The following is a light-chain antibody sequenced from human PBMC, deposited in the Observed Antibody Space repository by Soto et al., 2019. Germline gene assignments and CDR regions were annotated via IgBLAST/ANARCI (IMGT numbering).Light chain of an antibody. J-gene: IGKJ4*01. CDR2: DAS. V-gene: IGKV3-20*01. CDR3: QQFSSYPLT. Sequence: EFVLTQSTGTLSCSPGERASLSCRASQTVRNNYLAWYQQKPGQAPRLLIYDASSRATGIPDRFSGGGSGTDFTLTISRLEPEDFAVYYCQQFSSYPLTFGGGTKVDIK. CDR1: QTVRNNY.